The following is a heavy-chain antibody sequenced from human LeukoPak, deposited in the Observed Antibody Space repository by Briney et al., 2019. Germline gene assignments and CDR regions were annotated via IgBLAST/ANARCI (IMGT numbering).Heavy chain of an antibody. D-gene: IGHD3-3*02. J-gene: IGHJ4*02. V-gene: IGHV3-48*03. CDR2: ISSSGSTI. CDR3: AKGQISRSDRFDY. CDR1: GFTFSSYE. Sequence: SGVSLRLSCAASGFTFSSYEMNWVRQAPGKGLEWVSYISSSGSTIYYADSVKGRFTISRDKSKNTLYLQMNSLRAEDTAVYYCAKGQISRSDRFDYWGQGTLVTVSS.